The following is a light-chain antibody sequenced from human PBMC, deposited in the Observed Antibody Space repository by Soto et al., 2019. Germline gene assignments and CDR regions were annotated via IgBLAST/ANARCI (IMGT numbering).Light chain of an antibody. CDR3: QQRSNWPPMT. V-gene: IGKV3-11*01. CDR2: DVS. CDR1: RSVSAS. J-gene: IGKJ4*01. Sequence: FKQSPATLSLAPEERATLSCRASRSVSASLAWYQLKPGQAPRLLMYDVSTRASAAPARFSGSGSGTDFTLTSCSLEPEDFAVYYCQQRSNWPPMTFGGGTKVEIK.